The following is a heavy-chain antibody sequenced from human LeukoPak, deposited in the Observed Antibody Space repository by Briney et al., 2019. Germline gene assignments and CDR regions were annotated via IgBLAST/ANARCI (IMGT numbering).Heavy chain of an antibody. CDR3: ASYSSSWGFSDY. Sequence: PSETLSLTCTVSGGSISSSSYYWGWIRQPPGKGLEWIGSIYYSGSTYYNPSLKSRVTISVDTSKNQFSLKLSSVTAADTAVYYCASYSSSWGFSDYWGQGTLVTVSS. J-gene: IGHJ4*02. D-gene: IGHD6-13*01. CDR1: GGSISSSSYY. CDR2: IYYSGST. V-gene: IGHV4-39*01.